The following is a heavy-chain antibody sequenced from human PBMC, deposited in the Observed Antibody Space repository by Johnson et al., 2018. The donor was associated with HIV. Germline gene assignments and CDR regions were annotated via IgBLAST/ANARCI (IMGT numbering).Heavy chain of an antibody. V-gene: IGHV3-33*08. Sequence: QVQLVESGGGVVQPGRSLRLSCAASGFTFSSYGMHWVRQAPGKGLEWVAVISYDGSNKYYADSVKGRFTISKDNSRNTLFLHMNSLRADDTAVYYCAIGRGEFQRHAFDIWGQGTMVTVSS. CDR2: ISYDGSNK. J-gene: IGHJ3*02. D-gene: IGHD6-25*01. CDR1: GFTFSSYG. CDR3: AIGRGEFQRHAFDI.